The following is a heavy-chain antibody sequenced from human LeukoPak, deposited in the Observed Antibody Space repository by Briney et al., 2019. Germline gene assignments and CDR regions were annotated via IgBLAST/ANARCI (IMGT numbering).Heavy chain of an antibody. CDR2: IYYSGST. J-gene: IGHJ4*02. D-gene: IGHD4-17*01. Sequence: SETLSLTCTVSGGSISSYYWSWIRQPPGKGLEGIGYIYYSGSTNYNPSLKSRVTISVDTSKNQFSLKLSSVTAADTAVYYCARSASTVTTFDFDYWGQGTLVTVSS. CDR3: ARSASTVTTFDFDY. V-gene: IGHV4-59*12. CDR1: GGSISSYY.